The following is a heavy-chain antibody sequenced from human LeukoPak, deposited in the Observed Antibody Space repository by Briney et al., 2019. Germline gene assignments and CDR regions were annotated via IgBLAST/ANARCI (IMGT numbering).Heavy chain of an antibody. CDR1: GGTFSSYA. D-gene: IGHD5-12*01. Sequence: SVKVSCKASGGTFSSYAISWVRQAPGQGLEWMGRIIPILGIANYAQKFQGRVTITADKSTSTAYMELSSLRSVDTAVYYCARDEATMATTYFDYWGQGTLVTVSS. CDR2: IIPILGIA. V-gene: IGHV1-69*04. CDR3: ARDEATMATTYFDY. J-gene: IGHJ4*02.